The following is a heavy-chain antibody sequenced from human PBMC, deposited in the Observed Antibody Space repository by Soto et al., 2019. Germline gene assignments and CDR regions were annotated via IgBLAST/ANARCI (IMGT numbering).Heavy chain of an antibody. CDR3: AKDVTYYCAAFDI. CDR2: ISGGGGNT. J-gene: IGHJ3*02. Sequence: EVQLLESGGGLVQPGGSLRLSCAASGFTFSSYAMNWVRQAPGKGLEWVSGISGGGGNTYYADSVKGRFTISRDNSKNTRYLQMNSLRAEDTAVYYCAKDVTYYCAAFDIWGQGTMVTVSS. D-gene: IGHD3-10*01. CDR1: GFTFSSYA. V-gene: IGHV3-23*01.